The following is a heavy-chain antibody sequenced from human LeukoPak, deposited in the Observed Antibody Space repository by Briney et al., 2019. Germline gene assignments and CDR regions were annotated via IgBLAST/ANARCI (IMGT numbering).Heavy chain of an antibody. CDR2: INWNGGST. Sequence: PGGSLRLSCAASGFTFDDYGMSWVRQAPGKGLEWVSGINWNGGSTGYADSVKGRFTISRDNAKNSLYLQMNSLRAEDTAVYYCAKGDRAAPIDAFDIWGQGTMVTVSS. CDR1: GFTFDDYG. V-gene: IGHV3-20*04. CDR3: AKGDRAAPIDAFDI. J-gene: IGHJ3*02. D-gene: IGHD2-15*01.